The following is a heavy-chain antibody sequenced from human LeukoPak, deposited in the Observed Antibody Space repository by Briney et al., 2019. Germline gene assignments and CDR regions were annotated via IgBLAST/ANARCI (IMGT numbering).Heavy chain of an antibody. CDR2: IYYSGST. V-gene: IGHV4-39*07. D-gene: IGHD6-13*01. J-gene: IGHJ4*02. CDR3: ARVRIAAAGYYFDY. Sequence: KPSETLSLTCTVSGGSISSSSYYWGWIRQPPGKGLEWIGSIYYSGSTYYNPSLKSRVTISVDKSKNQFSLKLSSVTAADTAVYYCARVRIAAAGYYFDYWGQGTLVTVSS. CDR1: GGSISSSSYY.